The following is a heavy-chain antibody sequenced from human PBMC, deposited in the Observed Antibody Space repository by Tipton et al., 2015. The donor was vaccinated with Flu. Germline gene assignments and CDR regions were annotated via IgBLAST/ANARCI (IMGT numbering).Heavy chain of an antibody. CDR3: ASLTGDDY. J-gene: IGHJ4*02. CDR1: GFTFSTSW. V-gene: IGHV3-7*01. CDR2: INQGGSEK. Sequence: SLRLSCAASGFTFSTSWMSWVRQAPGKGLEWVANINQGGSEKYYVDSVKGRFTISRDNAKNSLHLHMNSLRAEDTAVYYCASLTGDDYWGQGTLVTVSS. D-gene: IGHD7-27*01.